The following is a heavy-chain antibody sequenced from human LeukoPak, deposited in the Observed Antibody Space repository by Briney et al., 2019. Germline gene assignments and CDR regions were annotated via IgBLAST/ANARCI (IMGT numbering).Heavy chain of an antibody. CDR2: IYTSGST. J-gene: IGHJ6*03. CDR3: ARDTPSGYYYYYMDV. CDR1: GGSISSGSYY. Sequence: SETLFLTCTVSGGSISSGSYYWSWIRQPAGKGLEWIGRIYTSGSTNYNPSLKSRVTISVDTSRNQFSLKLSSVTAADTAVYYCARDTPSGYYYYYMDVWGKGTTVTVSS. V-gene: IGHV4-61*02. D-gene: IGHD6-25*01.